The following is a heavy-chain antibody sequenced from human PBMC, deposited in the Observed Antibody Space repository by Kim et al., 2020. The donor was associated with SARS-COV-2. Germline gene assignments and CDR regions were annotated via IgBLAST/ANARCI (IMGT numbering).Heavy chain of an antibody. Sequence: ASVKVSCKASGYTFTGYYMHWVRQAPGQGLEWMGRINPNSGGTNYAQKFQGRVTMTRDTSISTPYMGLIMQRSDDTVVYYCAVASRDRTGMDVWVQGTTV. CDR2: INPNSGGT. V-gene: IGHV1-2*05. J-gene: IGHJ6*02. CDR1: GYTFTGYY. CDR3: AVASRDRTGMDV. D-gene: IGHD2-15*01.